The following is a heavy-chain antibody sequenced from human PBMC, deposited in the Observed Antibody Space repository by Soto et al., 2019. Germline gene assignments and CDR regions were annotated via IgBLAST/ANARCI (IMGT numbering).Heavy chain of an antibody. CDR2: ISSSSSYI. CDR3: ARYGGDGYNSYGNIPPNFDY. J-gene: IGHJ4*02. D-gene: IGHD5-12*01. Sequence: EVQLVESGGGLVKPGGSLRLSCAASGFTFSSYSMNWVRQAPGKGLEWVSSISSSSSYIYYADSVKGRFTISRDKAKNSLYLQMNSLRAEDTAVYYCARYGGDGYNSYGNIPPNFDYWGQGTLVTVSS. V-gene: IGHV3-21*01. CDR1: GFTFSSYS.